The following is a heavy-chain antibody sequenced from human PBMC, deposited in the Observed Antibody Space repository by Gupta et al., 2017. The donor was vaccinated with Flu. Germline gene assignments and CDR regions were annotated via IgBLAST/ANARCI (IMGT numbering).Heavy chain of an antibody. V-gene: IGHV4-39*01. CDR1: GGSISSSSYY. CDR3: ARRVSSSDYFDY. Sequence: QLQLQESGPGLVKPSETLSLTCTVSGGSISSSSYYWGWIRQPPEKGLEWIGSIYYSGSTYYNPSLKSRVTISVDTSKNQFSLKLSSVTAADTAVYYCARRVSSSDYFDYWGQGTLVTVSS. J-gene: IGHJ4*02. D-gene: IGHD6-6*01. CDR2: IYYSGST.